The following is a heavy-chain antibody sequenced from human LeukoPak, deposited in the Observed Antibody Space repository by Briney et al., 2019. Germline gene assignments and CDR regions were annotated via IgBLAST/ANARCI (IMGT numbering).Heavy chain of an antibody. CDR3: ARDRGCSGGSCYSTGNYFDY. Sequence: ASVKVSCKASGGTFSSYATSWVRQAPGQGLEWMGRIIPIFGIANYAQKFQGRVTITADKSTSTAYMELSSLRSEDTAVYYCARDRGCSGGSCYSTGNYFDYWGQGTLVTVSS. V-gene: IGHV1-69*04. D-gene: IGHD2-15*01. CDR1: GGTFSSYA. J-gene: IGHJ4*02. CDR2: IIPIFGIA.